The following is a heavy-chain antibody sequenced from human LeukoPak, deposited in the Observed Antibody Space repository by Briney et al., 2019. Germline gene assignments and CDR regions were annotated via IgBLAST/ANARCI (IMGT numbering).Heavy chain of an antibody. Sequence: GGSLRLSCAASGFTFSRYKMNWVRQTPGKGLEWVSFISTSSSYIYYADSMKGRFTISRDNAKNSLSLQMNSLRAEDTAVYYCARDRGGFGESYFDYWGQGNLVTVSS. CDR2: ISTSSSYI. V-gene: IGHV3-21*01. CDR3: ARDRGGFGESYFDY. CDR1: GFTFSRYK. J-gene: IGHJ4*02. D-gene: IGHD3-10*01.